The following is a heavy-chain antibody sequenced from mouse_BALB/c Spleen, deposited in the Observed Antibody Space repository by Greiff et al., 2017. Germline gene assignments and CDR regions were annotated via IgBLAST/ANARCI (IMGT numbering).Heavy chain of an antibody. CDR3: ARKRIMITDAMDY. CDR1: GFSLTSYG. J-gene: IGHJ4*01. D-gene: IGHD2-4*01. V-gene: IGHV2-2*02. CDR2: IWSGGST. Sequence: QVQLKESGPGLVQPSQSLSITCTVSGFSLTSYGVHWVRQSPGKGLEWLGVIWSGGSTDYNAAFISRLSISKDNSKSQVFFKMNSLQANDTAIYYCARKRIMITDAMDYWGQGTSVTVSS.